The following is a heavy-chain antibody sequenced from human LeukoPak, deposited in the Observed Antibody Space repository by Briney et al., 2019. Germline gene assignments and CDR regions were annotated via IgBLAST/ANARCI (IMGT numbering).Heavy chain of an antibody. D-gene: IGHD3-3*01. CDR1: GYTFTSDY. CDR2: INPSGGRT. V-gene: IGHV1-46*01. Sequence: ASVKVSCKASGYTFTSDYIHWVRQAPGPGLEWLGIINPSGGRTTYGQNFQGRVTMTRDTSTSTVYMELSSLRSEDTAVYYCARGSRFLDYWGQGTLVTVSS. J-gene: IGHJ4*02. CDR3: ARGSRFLDY.